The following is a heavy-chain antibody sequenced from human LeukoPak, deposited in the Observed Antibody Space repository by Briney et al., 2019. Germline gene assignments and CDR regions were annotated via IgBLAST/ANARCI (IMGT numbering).Heavy chain of an antibody. CDR3: ARGNFYGDYVGVY. Sequence: SETLSLTCTVSGGSINSSSFYWGWVRQPPGKGLDWIGSIYHSGSTNYNPSLKSRVTISVDKSKNQFSLKLSSVTAADTAVYYCARGNFYGDYVGVYWGQGTLVTVSS. CDR2: IYHSGST. J-gene: IGHJ4*02. CDR1: GGSINSSSFY. V-gene: IGHV4-39*07. D-gene: IGHD4-17*01.